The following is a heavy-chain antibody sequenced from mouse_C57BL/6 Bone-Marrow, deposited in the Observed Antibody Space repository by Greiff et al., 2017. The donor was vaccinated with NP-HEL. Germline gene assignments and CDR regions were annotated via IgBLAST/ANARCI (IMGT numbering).Heavy chain of an antibody. Sequence: EVMLVESEGGLVQPGSSMKLSCTASGFTFSDYYMAWVRQVPEKGLEWVANINYDGSSTYYLDSLKSRFIISRDNAKNILYLQMSSLKSEDTATYYCARVWLRRAPYFDYWGQGTTLTVPS. V-gene: IGHV5-16*01. J-gene: IGHJ2*01. CDR3: ARVWLRRAPYFDY. D-gene: IGHD2-2*01. CDR2: INYDGSST. CDR1: GFTFSDYY.